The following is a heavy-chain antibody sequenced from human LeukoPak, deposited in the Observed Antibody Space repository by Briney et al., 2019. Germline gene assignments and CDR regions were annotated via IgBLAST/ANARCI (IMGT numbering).Heavy chain of an antibody. CDR2: ITDST. Sequence: GGSLRLSCAASGFTFSSYAMTWVRHAPGKGLELVSAITDSTYYADSVKGRFTISRDSSENTVYLQMNSLRGEDTAVYYCARGPASTSNEAFDIWGQGTMVTVSS. CDR1: GFTFSSYA. D-gene: IGHD2-2*01. J-gene: IGHJ3*02. V-gene: IGHV3-23*01. CDR3: ARGPASTSNEAFDI.